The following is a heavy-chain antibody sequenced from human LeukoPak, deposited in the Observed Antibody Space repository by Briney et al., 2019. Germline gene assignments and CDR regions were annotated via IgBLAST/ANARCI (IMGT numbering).Heavy chain of an antibody. V-gene: IGHV3-66*01. CDR3: ARDLGAAGTY. J-gene: IGHJ4*02. Sequence: PGGSLRLSCAASGFTVSSNYMSWVRQAPGKGLEWVSVIYSGGVTHYADPVKGRFTISRDNSKNTLHLQMNSLRAEDTAVYYCARDLGAAGTYWGQGTLVTVSS. CDR1: GFTVSSNY. CDR2: IYSGGVT. D-gene: IGHD6-13*01.